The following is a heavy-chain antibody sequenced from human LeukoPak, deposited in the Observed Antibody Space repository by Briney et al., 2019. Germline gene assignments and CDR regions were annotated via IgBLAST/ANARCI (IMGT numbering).Heavy chain of an antibody. CDR2: ISGSGDNT. J-gene: IGHJ4*02. CDR1: GFSFSSYA. D-gene: IGHD6-19*01. Sequence: PGGSLSLSCAASGFSFSSYAMSWVRQAPGKGLEWVSSISGSGDNTYYAESVKGRLTISRDNSKNTLFLQMNSLRAEDTAVFYCAKRSGYTTGWFFDFWGQGTLVTVSS. CDR3: AKRSGYTTGWFFDF. V-gene: IGHV3-23*01.